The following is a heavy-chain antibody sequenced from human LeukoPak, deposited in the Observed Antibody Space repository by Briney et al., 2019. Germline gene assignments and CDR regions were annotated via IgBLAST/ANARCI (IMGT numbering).Heavy chain of an antibody. V-gene: IGHV3-21*01. CDR2: ISSSSSYI. D-gene: IGHD3-3*01. Sequence: GGSLRLSCAASGFTFSSYSMTWVRQAPGKGLEWVSSISSSSSYIYYADSVKGRFTISRDNAKNSLYLQMNSLRAEDTAVYYCAREAGGRFLEWLPTNWFDPWGQGTLVTVSS. J-gene: IGHJ5*02. CDR3: AREAGGRFLEWLPTNWFDP. CDR1: GFTFSSYS.